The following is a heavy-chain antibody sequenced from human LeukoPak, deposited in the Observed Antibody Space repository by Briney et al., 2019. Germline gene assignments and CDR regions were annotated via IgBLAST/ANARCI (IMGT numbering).Heavy chain of an antibody. V-gene: IGHV1-18*01. CDR1: GYTLTSHG. CDR3: AREYCTNGVCYTYFDY. Sequence: ASVNVSCKASGYTLTSHGLCLVRQAPGHPLEGMGWISAYNGTTNYVQKLQGRVTMTTDTSTRTAYMELRSLRSDDTAVYYCAREYCTNGVCYTYFDYWGQGTLVTVSS. J-gene: IGHJ4*02. CDR2: ISAYNGTT. D-gene: IGHD2-8*01.